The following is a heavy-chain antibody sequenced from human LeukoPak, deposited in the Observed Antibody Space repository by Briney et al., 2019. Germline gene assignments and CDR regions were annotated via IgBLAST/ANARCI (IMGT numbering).Heavy chain of an antibody. Sequence: GGSLRLSCAASGFTFSSYAMHWVRQAPGKGLEWVAVISYDGSNKYYADSVKGRFTISRDNSKNTLYLQMNSLRAEDTAVYYCARERGAAAELVDWGQGTLVTVSS. CDR2: ISYDGSNK. CDR3: ARERGAAAELVD. J-gene: IGHJ4*02. CDR1: GFTFSSYA. V-gene: IGHV3-30*14. D-gene: IGHD6-13*01.